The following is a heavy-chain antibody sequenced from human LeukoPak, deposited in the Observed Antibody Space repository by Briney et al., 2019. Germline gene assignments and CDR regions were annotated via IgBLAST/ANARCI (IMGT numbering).Heavy chain of an antibody. CDR1: GFSFSSYE. J-gene: IGHJ4*02. CDR2: ISGSGSST. Sequence: GGSLRLPCAASGFSFSSYEMNWVRQAPGKGLEWVSVISGSGSSTYYADSVKGRFTISRDNSKNTLYMQMNSLRAEDTAVYYCTKSFGPVIAAAGAGTDWGQGTLVTVSS. V-gene: IGHV3-23*01. D-gene: IGHD6-13*01. CDR3: TKSFGPVIAAAGAGTD.